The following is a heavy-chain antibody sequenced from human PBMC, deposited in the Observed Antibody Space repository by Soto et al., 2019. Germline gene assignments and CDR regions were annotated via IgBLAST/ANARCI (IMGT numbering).Heavy chain of an antibody. CDR1: GFSFSHYC. CDR3: ARVPSTRDIWSYGVGGKYYYYYMDV. D-gene: IGHD1-7*01. J-gene: IGHJ6*03. Sequence: EVQLVESGGGLVQPGGSLRLSCAASGFSFSHYCMSWVRQAPGKGLEWVANIKQDGSEQYDVDSVKGRFTISRDNAKNSMFLQMDSLRDEDTAVYYCARVPSTRDIWSYGVGGKYYYYYMDVWGKGTTVTVSS. CDR2: IKQDGSEQ. V-gene: IGHV3-7*04.